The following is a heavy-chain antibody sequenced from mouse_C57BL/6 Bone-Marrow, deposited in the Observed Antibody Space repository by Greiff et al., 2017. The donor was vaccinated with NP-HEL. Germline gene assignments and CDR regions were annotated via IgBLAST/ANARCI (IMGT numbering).Heavy chain of an antibody. V-gene: IGHV1-55*01. J-gene: IGHJ2*01. CDR2: IYPGSGST. D-gene: IGHD1-1*01. Sequence: VQLQQPGAELVKPGASVKMSCKASGYTFTSYWITWVKQRPGQGLEWIGDIYPGSGSTNYNEKFKSKATLTVDTSSSTAYMQLSSLTSEDSAVYYCARGFTTVVARGLDYWGQGTTLTVSS. CDR1: GYTFTSYW. CDR3: ARGFTTVVARGLDY.